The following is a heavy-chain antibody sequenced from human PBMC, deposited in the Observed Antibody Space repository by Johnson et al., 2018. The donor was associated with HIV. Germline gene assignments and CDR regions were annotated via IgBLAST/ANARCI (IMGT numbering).Heavy chain of an antibody. D-gene: IGHD5-18*01. CDR2: INWNGGST. Sequence: VQLVESGGGVVRPGGSLRLSCAASGFTFDDYGMSWVRQAPGKGLEWVSDINWNGGSTGYADSVKGRFTISRDNSKNTLYLHMISLRVEDTAVYYCAKASLRGYSYGSYAFDIWGQGTMVTVSS. CDR3: AKASLRGYSYGSYAFDI. CDR1: GFTFDDYG. V-gene: IGHV3-20*04. J-gene: IGHJ3*02.